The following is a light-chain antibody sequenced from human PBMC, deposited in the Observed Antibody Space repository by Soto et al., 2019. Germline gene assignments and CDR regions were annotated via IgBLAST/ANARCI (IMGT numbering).Light chain of an antibody. CDR1: HSVCGN. V-gene: IGKV3-15*01. CDR2: AAS. J-gene: IGKJ2*01. CDR3: QQSNNWPPIT. Sequence: EIVMTQSPATLSVSPGERATLSCLSSHSVCGNVAWYQQKPAQDPLVLIYAASNRAAGIPARVSGSGSGTECTHTLSSLQSEDFAVYFWQQSNNWPPITVGQGTKLDIK.